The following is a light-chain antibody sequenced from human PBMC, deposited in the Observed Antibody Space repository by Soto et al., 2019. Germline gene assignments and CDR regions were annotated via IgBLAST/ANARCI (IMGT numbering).Light chain of an antibody. V-gene: IGKV1-5*01. CDR3: QQYNGY. Sequence: DIQMTQSPSTLSASVGAGVTITCRASQSINNWLAWYQQKLGKAPQLLIYDASSLESGVPSRFSGSGFGTEFTLTISSLQPDDFATYYCQQYNGYFGQGTKLEIK. CDR1: QSINNW. CDR2: DAS. J-gene: IGKJ2*01.